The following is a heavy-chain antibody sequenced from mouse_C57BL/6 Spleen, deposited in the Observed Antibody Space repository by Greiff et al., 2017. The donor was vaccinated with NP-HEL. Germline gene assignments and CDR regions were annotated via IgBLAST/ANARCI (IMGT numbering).Heavy chain of an antibody. J-gene: IGHJ2*01. D-gene: IGHD3-3*01. CDR3: ARYDERLYYFDY. CDR2: ISYSGST. Sequence: EVQRVESGPGLAKPSQTLSLTCSVTGYSIPSDYWNWIRKFPGNKLEYMGYISYSGSTYYNPSLKSRISITRDTSKNQYYLQLNSVTTEDTATYYCARYDERLYYFDYWGQGTTLTVSS. V-gene: IGHV3-8*01. CDR1: GYSIPSDY.